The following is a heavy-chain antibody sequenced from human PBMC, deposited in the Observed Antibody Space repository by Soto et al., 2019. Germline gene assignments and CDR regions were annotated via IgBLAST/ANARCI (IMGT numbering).Heavy chain of an antibody. Sequence: PGGSLRLSCAASGFTVSSNYMTWVRQAPGKGLEWVSVISSGGRTDYADSVKGRFTISRDNSKNTVYLQMNSLRAEDTAVYYCGSHSSGYYKGGAFDIWGRGTMVTVSS. V-gene: IGHV3-53*01. J-gene: IGHJ3*02. CDR3: GSHSSGYYKGGAFDI. CDR1: GFTVSSNY. CDR2: ISSGGRT. D-gene: IGHD3-22*01.